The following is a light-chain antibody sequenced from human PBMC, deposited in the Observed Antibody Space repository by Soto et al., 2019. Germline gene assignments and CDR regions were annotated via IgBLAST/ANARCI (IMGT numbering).Light chain of an antibody. V-gene: IGLV1-47*01. CDR3: AAWDDNLSGFYV. CDR1: ASTIGRNY. Sequence: VLTQSPSASGTHGQRVTISCSGSASTIGRNYVYWYQQLPGTAPKLLIYRNSQRPSGVPDRFSGSKSGTSASLAISGLRSEDEADYYCAAWDDNLSGFYVFGDGTKVTVL. CDR2: RNS. J-gene: IGLJ1*01.